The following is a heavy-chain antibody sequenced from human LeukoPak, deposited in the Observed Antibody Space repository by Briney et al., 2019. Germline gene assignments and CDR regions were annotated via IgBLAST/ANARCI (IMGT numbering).Heavy chain of an antibody. J-gene: IGHJ4*02. CDR3: AREAPKYSSSLGY. V-gene: IGHV4-38-2*02. D-gene: IGHD6-13*01. Sequence: SETLSLTCTVSGYSISSGYYWGWIRQPPGKGLEWIGSIYHSGSTYYNPSLKSRVTISVDTSKNQFSLKLSSVTAADTAVYYCAREAPKYSSSLGYWGQGTLVTVSS. CDR2: IYHSGST. CDR1: GYSISSGYY.